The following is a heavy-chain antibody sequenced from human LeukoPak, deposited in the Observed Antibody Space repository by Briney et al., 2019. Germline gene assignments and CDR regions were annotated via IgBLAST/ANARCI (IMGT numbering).Heavy chain of an antibody. Sequence: SETLSLTCTVSGGSISSALYHWGWIRQPPGKNLEWLGSVYYTGSTHNNPSLKSRVTISVATSKNQFSLNLSSVTAADTAVYYCARQEIGLRSFDPWGQGTLVTVSS. CDR3: ARQEIGLRSFDP. V-gene: IGHV4-39*01. CDR2: VYYTGST. D-gene: IGHD3/OR15-3a*01. CDR1: GGSISSALYH. J-gene: IGHJ5*02.